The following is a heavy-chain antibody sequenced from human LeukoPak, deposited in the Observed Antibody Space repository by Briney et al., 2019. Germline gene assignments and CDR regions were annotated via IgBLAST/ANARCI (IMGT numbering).Heavy chain of an antibody. CDR2: INKDGSQK. V-gene: IGHV3-7*02. J-gene: IGHJ6*02. CDR1: GFIFSRFW. D-gene: IGHD2/OR15-2a*01. Sequence: GGSLSLSCAASGFIFSRFWMSWVRQAPGKGLEWVANINKDGSQKYYVDSVKGRFTISRDNAKNSLSLQMNSLRDEDTAVYYCASFCADRYYGMDVWGQGTTVIVSS. CDR3: ASFCADRYYGMDV.